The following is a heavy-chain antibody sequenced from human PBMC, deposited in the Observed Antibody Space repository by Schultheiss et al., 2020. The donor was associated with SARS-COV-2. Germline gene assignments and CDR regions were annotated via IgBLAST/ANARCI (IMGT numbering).Heavy chain of an antibody. CDR1: GGSTSSSNW. J-gene: IGHJ5*02. V-gene: IGHV4-4*02. D-gene: IGHD4-17*01. CDR2: IYHSGTT. Sequence: GSLRLSCTVSGGSTSSSNWWTWVRQPPGKGLEWIGEIYHSGTTNYSPSLKSRVTISVDKSKNQFSLNLSSVTAADTAVYYCARGSGDYGGLLDPWGQGTLVTVSS. CDR3: ARGSGDYGGLLDP.